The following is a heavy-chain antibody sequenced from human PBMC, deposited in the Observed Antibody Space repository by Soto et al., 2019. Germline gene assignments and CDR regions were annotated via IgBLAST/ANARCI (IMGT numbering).Heavy chain of an antibody. D-gene: IGHD2-15*01. Sequence: QVQLVQSGAEVKKPGASVKVSCKASGYTFTSYGISWVRQAPGQGLEWMGWISAYNGNTNYAQKLQGRVTMTADTSTSTAYMELRSLRLDATAVYYCARECSGGSCYNRFDYWGQGTLVTVSS. CDR3: ARECSGGSCYNRFDY. J-gene: IGHJ4*02. CDR2: ISAYNGNT. V-gene: IGHV1-18*01. CDR1: GYTFTSYG.